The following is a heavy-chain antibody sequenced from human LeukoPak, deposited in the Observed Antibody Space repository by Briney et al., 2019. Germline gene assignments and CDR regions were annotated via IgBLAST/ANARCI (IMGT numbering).Heavy chain of an antibody. Sequence: PSETLSLTFTVSGGSISSGDYYWSWIRQPPGKGLEWIGYIYYSGSTYYNPSLKSRVTISVDTSKNQFSLKLSSVTAADTAVHYCARAGGYDLRGSHFDYWGQGTLVTVSS. CDR3: ARAGGYDLRGSHFDY. CDR1: GGSISSGDYY. V-gene: IGHV4-30-4*01. J-gene: IGHJ4*02. CDR2: IYYSGST. D-gene: IGHD5-12*01.